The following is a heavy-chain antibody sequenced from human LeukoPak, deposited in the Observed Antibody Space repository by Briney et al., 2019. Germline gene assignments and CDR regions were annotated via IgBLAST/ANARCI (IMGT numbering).Heavy chain of an antibody. D-gene: IGHD3-22*01. Sequence: GASGKVSYKASGYTVTSYGISWVRQAPGQGLEWMGWISAYNGKTNYTQKLQCRVTMTTDTSTTRAYRKLRSLSSDATAVSYCARDGTGGGLYTTSDSTGHIVMGYYFDSWGQGTLVTVSS. J-gene: IGHJ4*02. CDR1: GYTVTSYG. CDR2: ISAYNGKT. V-gene: IGHV1-18*01. CDR3: ARDGTGGGLYTTSDSTGHIVMGYYFDS.